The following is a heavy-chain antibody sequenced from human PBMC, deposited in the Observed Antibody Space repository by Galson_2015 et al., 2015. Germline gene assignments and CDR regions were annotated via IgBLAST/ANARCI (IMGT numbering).Heavy chain of an antibody. CDR2: IYHRGST. V-gene: IGHV4-4*02. Sequence: SLRLSCAASGFTFSNAWMSWVRQPPGKGLERIGEIYHRGSTNYNPSLKSRVTISVDKSENKFSLKLSSVTAADTAVYYCAREGYYWGQGTLVTASS. J-gene: IGHJ4*02. CDR3: AREGYY. CDR1: GFTFSNAW.